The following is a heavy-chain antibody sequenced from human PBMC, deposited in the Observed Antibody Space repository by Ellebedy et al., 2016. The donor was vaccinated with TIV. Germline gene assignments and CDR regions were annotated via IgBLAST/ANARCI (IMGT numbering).Heavy chain of an antibody. J-gene: IGHJ4*02. Sequence: MPGGSLRLSCTVSGGSIISDYWSWIRQPAGKGLEWIGFIYSSGTTNYNPSLKSRVTMSVDTSKNQFSLKLDSVTAADTAVYYCASGGASSLPFDYWGQGTLVTVSS. CDR1: GGSIISDY. CDR3: ASGGASSLPFDY. D-gene: IGHD2-2*01. CDR2: IYSSGTT. V-gene: IGHV4-4*07.